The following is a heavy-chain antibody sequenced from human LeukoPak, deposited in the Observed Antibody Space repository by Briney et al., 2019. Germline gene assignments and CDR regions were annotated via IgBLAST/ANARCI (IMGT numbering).Heavy chain of an antibody. J-gene: IGHJ5*02. V-gene: IGHV3-30*18. D-gene: IGHD6-13*01. Sequence: GGSLRLPCAASGFTFSSYGMHWVRQAPGKGLEWVAVISYDGSIRYSADSVKGRFTISRDNSKNTLYLQMNGLRAEDTAVYYCAKESASSSPYRAGWFDPWGRGTLVTVSS. CDR2: ISYDGSIR. CDR1: GFTFSSYG. CDR3: AKESASSSPYRAGWFDP.